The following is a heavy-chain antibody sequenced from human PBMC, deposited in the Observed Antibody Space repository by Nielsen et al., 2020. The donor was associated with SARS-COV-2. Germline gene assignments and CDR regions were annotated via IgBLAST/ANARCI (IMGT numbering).Heavy chain of an antibody. Sequence: ASVKVSCKASGYTFTSYAMNWVRQAPGQGLEWMGWISAYNGNTNYAQKLQGRVTMTTDTSTSTAYMELRSLRSDDTAVYYCARDVNMITFGGVMYYFDYWGQGTLVTVSS. J-gene: IGHJ4*02. CDR3: ARDVNMITFGGVMYYFDY. CDR2: ISAYNGNT. CDR1: GYTFTSYA. D-gene: IGHD3-16*01. V-gene: IGHV1-18*01.